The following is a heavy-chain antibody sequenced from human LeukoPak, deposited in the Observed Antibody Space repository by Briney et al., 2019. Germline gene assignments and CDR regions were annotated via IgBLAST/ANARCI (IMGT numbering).Heavy chain of an antibody. D-gene: IGHD2-15*01. Sequence: SETLSLTCTVSGGSISSYYWSWIRQPPGKGLEWIGYIYTSGSTNYNPSLKSRVTISVDTSKNQFSLKPSSVTAADTAVYYCGRRRITYAADWFDPWGQGTLVTVSS. J-gene: IGHJ5*02. CDR2: IYTSGST. CDR1: GGSISSYY. CDR3: GRRRITYAADWFDP. V-gene: IGHV4-4*09.